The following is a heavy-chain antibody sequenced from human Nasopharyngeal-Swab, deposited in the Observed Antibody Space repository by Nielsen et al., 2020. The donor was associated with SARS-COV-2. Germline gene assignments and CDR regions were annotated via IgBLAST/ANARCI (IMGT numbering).Heavy chain of an antibody. V-gene: IGHV4-59*12. CDR3: ARGLSGIVPGPILGLGPYYSYYYMDV. Sequence: SETLSLTCTVSGGSISSYYWNWIRQPPGKGLEWIGYIYYSGSTNYNPSLKSRVTISVDTSKNQFSLKLSSVTAADTAVYYCARGLSGIVPGPILGLGPYYSYYYMDVWGKGTTVTVSS. J-gene: IGHJ6*03. D-gene: IGHD2-2*01. CDR1: GGSISSYY. CDR2: IYYSGST.